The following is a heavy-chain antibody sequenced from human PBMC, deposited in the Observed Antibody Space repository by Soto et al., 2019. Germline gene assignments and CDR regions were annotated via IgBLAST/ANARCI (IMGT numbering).Heavy chain of an antibody. D-gene: IGHD3-9*01. CDR3: VRRSRDIDF. Sequence: EVKLLESGGGLVQPGGSLRLSCAASGFIFSNYAMTWVRQAPGKGLECVSSVSGSGNNTYYADSMKGHFTISRDNSKATLYLQMNGLSPEDTAVYYCVRRSRDIDFWGQGTLVTVSA. J-gene: IGHJ4*02. V-gene: IGHV3-23*01. CDR2: VSGSGNNT. CDR1: GFIFSNYA.